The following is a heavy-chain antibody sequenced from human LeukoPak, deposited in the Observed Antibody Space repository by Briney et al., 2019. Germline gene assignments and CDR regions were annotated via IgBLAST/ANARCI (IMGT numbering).Heavy chain of an antibody. CDR2: IYFSGST. CDR3: ARDQITMVRGDYYYYGMDV. V-gene: IGHV4-31*03. CDR1: GGSISSGGYF. Sequence: PSQTLSLTCTVSGGSISSGGYFWSWIRQHPGKGLEWIGYIYFSGSTYYNPSLQSRVTISVDTSKSQFSLKLNSVTAADTAVYYCARDQITMVRGDYYYYGMDVWGRGTTVTVSS. D-gene: IGHD3-10*01. J-gene: IGHJ6*02.